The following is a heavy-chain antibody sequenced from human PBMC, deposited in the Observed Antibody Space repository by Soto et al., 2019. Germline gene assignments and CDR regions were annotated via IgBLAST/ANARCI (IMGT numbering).Heavy chain of an antibody. CDR2: IYYSGNT. V-gene: IGHV4-31*03. CDR1: GVSINSGGYY. J-gene: IGHJ4*02. CDR3: EIGEVGEQPFDY. Sequence: QVQLQESGPGLVKPSQTLSLTCSVSGVSINSGGYYWSWIRQHPGKGLEWIGDIYYSGNTYSNQSPKSCVTIARGSSKNLFLLKLTSVSAADTAVNYCEIGEVGEQPFDYWCQGTLVAVSS. D-gene: IGHD3-16*01.